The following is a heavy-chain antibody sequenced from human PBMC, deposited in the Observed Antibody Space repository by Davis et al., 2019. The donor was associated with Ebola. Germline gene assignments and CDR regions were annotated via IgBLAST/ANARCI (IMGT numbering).Heavy chain of an antibody. V-gene: IGHV1-2*02. Sequence: ASVKVSCKAFGYTFIYYYNNWVRQTPGQGLEWMGRINPKSGATTYAQRFQGRVTMTRDTSSGTAYMDLGSLKSDDTAVYYCARGPAANAPLDYWGQGTLVTVSS. CDR3: ARGPAANAPLDY. CDR2: INPKSGAT. J-gene: IGHJ4*02. D-gene: IGHD2-2*01. CDR1: GYTFIYYY.